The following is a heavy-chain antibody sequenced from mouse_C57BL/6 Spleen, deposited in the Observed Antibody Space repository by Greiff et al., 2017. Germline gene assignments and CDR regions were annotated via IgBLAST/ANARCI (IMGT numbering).Heavy chain of an antibody. CDR2: INPSTGGT. CDR3: AETAQATYWFAY. J-gene: IGHJ3*01. Sequence: EVQLQQSGPELVKPGASVKISCKASGYSFTGYYMNWVKQSPEKSLEWIGEINPSTGGTTYNQKFTAKATLTVDKSSSTAYMQLKSLTSEDSAVYYCAETAQATYWFAYWGQGTLVTVSA. CDR1: GYSFTGYY. D-gene: IGHD3-2*02. V-gene: IGHV1-42*01.